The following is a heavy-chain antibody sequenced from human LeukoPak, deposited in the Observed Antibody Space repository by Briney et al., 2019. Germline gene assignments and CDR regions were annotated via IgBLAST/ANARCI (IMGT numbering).Heavy chain of an antibody. D-gene: IGHD1-1*01. Sequence: SETLSLTCAVSGFSISSGYYWGWIRQPPGKGLEWIGSFYHSGNTYYNPSLKSRVTISVDTSKNHFSLKLSSVTAADTAVYYCAREVGIATTRDAFDIWGQGTMVTASS. CDR2: FYHSGNT. CDR1: GFSISSGYY. CDR3: AREVGIATTRDAFDI. V-gene: IGHV4-38-2*02. J-gene: IGHJ3*02.